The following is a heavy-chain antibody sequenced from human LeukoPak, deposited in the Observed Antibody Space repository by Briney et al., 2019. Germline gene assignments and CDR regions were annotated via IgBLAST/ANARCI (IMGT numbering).Heavy chain of an antibody. CDR1: GFTLSSYA. CDR3: ARSHTVTTRTFDY. CDR2: ISYDGSKK. D-gene: IGHD4-17*01. J-gene: IGHJ4*02. Sequence: AGGSLRLSCAASGFTLSSYAVPGVREARGKGVEWGAVISYDGSKKYYADSVKGRFTISRDNSKNTLYLQMNRLRAEDTAVYYCARSHTVTTRTFDYWGQGTLVTVSS. V-gene: IGHV3-30*04.